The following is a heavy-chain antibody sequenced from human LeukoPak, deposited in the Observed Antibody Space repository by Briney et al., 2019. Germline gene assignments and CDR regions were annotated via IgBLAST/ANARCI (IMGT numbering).Heavy chain of an antibody. Sequence: SETLSLTCTVSGGSISNYYWSWIRQPPGKGLEWIGYIYYSWSTNYNPSLKSRVTISVDTSKNQFSLKLSSVTAADTAVYYCARDNYDILTGYPIPFDYWGQGTLVTVSS. CDR2: IYYSWST. J-gene: IGHJ4*02. D-gene: IGHD3-9*01. V-gene: IGHV4-59*08. CDR1: GGSISNYY. CDR3: ARDNYDILTGYPIPFDY.